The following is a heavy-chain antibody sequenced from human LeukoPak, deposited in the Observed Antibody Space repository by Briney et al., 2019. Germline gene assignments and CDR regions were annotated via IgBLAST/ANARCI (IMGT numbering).Heavy chain of an antibody. Sequence: PGRSLRLSCIASGFTFSSYGMHWVRQAPGKGLEWVAVISNDGSNKFYADSVKGRITISRDNSKNTLYLQMNSLRAEDTAVYYCATSPDAFDIWGQGTMVTVSS. CDR2: ISNDGSNK. V-gene: IGHV3-30*03. J-gene: IGHJ3*02. CDR3: ATSPDAFDI. CDR1: GFTFSSYG.